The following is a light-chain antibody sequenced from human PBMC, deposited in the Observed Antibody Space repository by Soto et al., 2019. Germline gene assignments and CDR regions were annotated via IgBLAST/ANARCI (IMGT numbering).Light chain of an antibody. J-gene: IGKJ1*01. CDR2: GAS. Sequence: EIVMRQSPAPLSVSTGERDTLSCRASQSVSSNLAWYQQKPGQAPRLLIYGASARATGIPARFSGSGSGTEFPLNISSLQSEDFAVYDCQQYNNWPQTFGQGTKV. CDR1: QSVSSN. V-gene: IGKV3-15*01. CDR3: QQYNNWPQT.